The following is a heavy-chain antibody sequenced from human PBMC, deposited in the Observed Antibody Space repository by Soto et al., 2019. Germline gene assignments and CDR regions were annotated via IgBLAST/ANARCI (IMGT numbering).Heavy chain of an antibody. J-gene: IGHJ4*01. CDR2: TYYRSKWYN. CDR3: AFCRDIYGAFCAHFDY. V-gene: IGHV6-1*01. CDR1: GDSVSSNSAA. D-gene: IGHD5-12*01. Sequence: SQTLSLTCAISGDSVSSNSAAWNWIRQSPSRGLEWLGRTYYRSKWYNDYAVSVKSRITINPDTSKNQISLQLNSVTPEDTAVYYCAFCRDIYGAFCAHFDYWGLESWSPSPQ.